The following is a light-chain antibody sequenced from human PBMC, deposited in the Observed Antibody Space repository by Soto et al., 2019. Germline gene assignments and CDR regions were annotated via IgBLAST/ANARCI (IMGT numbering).Light chain of an antibody. Sequence: DIQMTQSPSSLSASVGDRVTITCRASQTINTYLNWYQQKPGQAPNLLIYGASSLQRGVPSRFSGSGSGTDFTITISNLQPEDFATYYCQQSYNTLTFGQGTRLDMK. CDR1: QTINTY. CDR2: GAS. J-gene: IGKJ5*01. V-gene: IGKV1-39*01. CDR3: QQSYNTLT.